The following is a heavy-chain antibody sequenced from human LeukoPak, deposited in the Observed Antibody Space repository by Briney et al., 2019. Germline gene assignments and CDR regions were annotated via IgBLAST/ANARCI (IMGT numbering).Heavy chain of an antibody. CDR2: IYHSGST. CDR1: GGSISSAGDY. Sequence: PSETLSLTCTVSGGSISSAGDYWSWIRQPPGKGLEWIGYIYHSGSTTYNPSLKSRVTLSRDKSKNQFSLKLNSVTAADTAVYYCARARYNWFDPWGQGTLVTVSS. J-gene: IGHJ5*02. CDR3: ARARYNWFDP. D-gene: IGHD3-16*02. V-gene: IGHV4-30-2*01.